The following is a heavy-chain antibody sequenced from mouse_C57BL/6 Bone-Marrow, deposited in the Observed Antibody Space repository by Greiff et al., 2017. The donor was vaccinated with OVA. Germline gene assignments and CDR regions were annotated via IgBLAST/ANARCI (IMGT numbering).Heavy chain of an antibody. CDR3: AVLLRYFDV. D-gene: IGHD1-1*01. CDR2: ISNGGGST. CDR1: GFTFSDYY. J-gene: IGHJ1*03. Sequence: EVQVVESGGGLVQPGGSLKLSCAASGFTFSDYYMYWVRQTPEKRLEWVAYISNGGGSTYYPDTVKGRFTISRDNAKNTLYLQMSRLKSEDTAMYYCAVLLRYFDVWGTGTTVTVSS. V-gene: IGHV5-12*01.